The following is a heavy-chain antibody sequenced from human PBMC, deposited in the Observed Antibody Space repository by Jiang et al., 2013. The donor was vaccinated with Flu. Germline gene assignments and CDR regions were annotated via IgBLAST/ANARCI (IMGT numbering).Heavy chain of an antibody. CDR3: AKGPGRYCSGGSCYYFDY. Sequence: NYAMSWVRQAPGKGLEWVSTISGSGGSTYYADSVKGRFTISRDNSKNTLYVQMNSLRAEDTGVYYCAKGPGRYCSGGSCYYFDYWGQGTLVTVSS. J-gene: IGHJ4*02. CDR1: NYA. D-gene: IGHD2-15*01. CDR2: ISGSGGST. V-gene: IGHV3-23*01.